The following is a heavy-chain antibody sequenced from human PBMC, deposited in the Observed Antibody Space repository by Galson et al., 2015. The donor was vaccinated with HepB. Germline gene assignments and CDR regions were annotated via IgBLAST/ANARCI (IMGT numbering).Heavy chain of an antibody. CDR2: INHHGTT. J-gene: IGHJ6*02. CDR1: GGSFRDYY. D-gene: IGHD3-10*01. CDR3: ARVQVRGFFKLYYDGLGV. Sequence: ETLSLTCAVYGGSFRDYYWSWIRQTPGKRLEWIGEINHHGTTKYNASLKSRVTISIDTRKSQFSLKMRSVTAADTAVYYCARVQVRGFFKLYYDGLGVWGQGTTVIVSS. V-gene: IGHV4-34*01.